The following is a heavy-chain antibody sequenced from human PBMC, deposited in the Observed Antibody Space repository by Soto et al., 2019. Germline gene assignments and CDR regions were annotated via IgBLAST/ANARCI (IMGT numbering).Heavy chain of an antibody. CDR2: IKEDGGQI. V-gene: IGHV3-7*01. J-gene: IGHJ4*02. CDR1: GFTFNNYW. D-gene: IGHD3-22*01. Sequence: GGSLRLSCAASGFTFNNYWMTWVRQAPGKGLEWVAIIKEDGGQIHYVDSVKGRFTIFRDNAKNSLYLQMNSLRAEDTAVYYCAGGYYLGIGSFDYWGQGTLVTVSS. CDR3: AGGYYLGIGSFDY.